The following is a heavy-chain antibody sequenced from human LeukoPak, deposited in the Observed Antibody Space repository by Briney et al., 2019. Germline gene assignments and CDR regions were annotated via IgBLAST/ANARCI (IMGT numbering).Heavy chain of an antibody. CDR3: ARVARYYYDSSGYYYIEPFDY. J-gene: IGHJ4*02. D-gene: IGHD3-22*01. V-gene: IGHV1-3*01. CDR2: INAGNGNT. Sequence: ASVKVSCTASGYTFTSYAMHWVRQAPGQRLEWMGWINAGNGNTKYSQKFQGRVTITADESTSTAYMELSSLRSEDTAVYYCARVARYYYDSSGYYYIEPFDYWGQGTLVTVSS. CDR1: GYTFTSYA.